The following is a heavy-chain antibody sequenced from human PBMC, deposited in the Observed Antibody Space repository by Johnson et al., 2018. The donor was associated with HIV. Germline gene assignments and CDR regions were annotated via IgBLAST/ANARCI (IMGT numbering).Heavy chain of an antibody. CDR1: GFTFSDYY. CDR2: ISSSGSTI. D-gene: IGHD3-22*01. V-gene: IGHV3-11*04. Sequence: QVQLVESGGGLVKSGGSLRLSCAASGFTFSDYYMSWIRQAPGKGLEWVSYISSSGSTIYYADSVKGRFTISRDNAKNSLYLQMNSLRVEDTAVYYCATPPNHYYDSSGYAFDIWGQGTMVTVSS. CDR3: ATPPNHYYDSSGYAFDI. J-gene: IGHJ3*02.